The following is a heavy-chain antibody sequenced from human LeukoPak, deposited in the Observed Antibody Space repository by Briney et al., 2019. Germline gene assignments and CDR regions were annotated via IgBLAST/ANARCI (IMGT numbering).Heavy chain of an antibody. CDR2: ISGSGDST. J-gene: IGHJ4*02. Sequence: GGSLRLSCAASGFTFSTYAVNWVRQAPGKGLEWVSTISGSGDSTYYADSVKGRFTISRDNSKNTLYLQMNSLRAEDTAVYYCAKTSDYDFWSGYFIYWGQGTLVTVSS. CDR1: GFTFSTYA. D-gene: IGHD3-3*01. CDR3: AKTSDYDFWSGYFIY. V-gene: IGHV3-23*01.